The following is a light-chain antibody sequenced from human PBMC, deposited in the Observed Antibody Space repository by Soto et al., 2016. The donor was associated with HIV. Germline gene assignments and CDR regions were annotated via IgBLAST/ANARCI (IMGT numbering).Light chain of an antibody. CDR3: QQANNFPWT. Sequence: DIQVTQSPSAMSASLGDRVTVSCRARQGTSTDFAWFQEKPDLVPKRLISGASSLQRGVPSSFRGSGSGTDFTLTISSLQPEDFATYYCQQANNFPWTFGQGTKVEIK. CDR1: QGTSTD. V-gene: IGKV1-17*03. J-gene: IGKJ1*01. CDR2: GAS.